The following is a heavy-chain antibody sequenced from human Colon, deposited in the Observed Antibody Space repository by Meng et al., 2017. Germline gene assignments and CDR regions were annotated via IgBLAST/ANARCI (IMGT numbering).Heavy chain of an antibody. D-gene: IGHD1-1*01. Sequence: QGRWQGSGPGLVKPPGTLSLTCTVSGDSISSDIWWSWVRQPPGKGLEWIGEVYHRGDTNYNPSLKSRVVISVDRSKNQFSLNLSSVTAADTAVYYCGRDQGRQLINHWGQGTLVTVSS. CDR3: GRDQGRQLINH. J-gene: IGHJ4*02. CDR1: GDSISSDIW. CDR2: VYHRGDT. V-gene: IGHV4-4*03.